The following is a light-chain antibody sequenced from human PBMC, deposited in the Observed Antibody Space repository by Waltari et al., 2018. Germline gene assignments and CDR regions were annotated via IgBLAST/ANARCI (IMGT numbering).Light chain of an antibody. CDR3: QQSKIWPA. V-gene: IGKV3-15*01. Sequence: EIVMTQSPATLSVSPGERATRSCRASQGISSHLAWYQQKPGQAPRLLIFGASTRATDVPARFSGSGSETEFTLTISSLQSEDFGVYYCQQSKIWPAFGQGTKVEIK. CDR2: GAS. CDR1: QGISSH. J-gene: IGKJ1*01.